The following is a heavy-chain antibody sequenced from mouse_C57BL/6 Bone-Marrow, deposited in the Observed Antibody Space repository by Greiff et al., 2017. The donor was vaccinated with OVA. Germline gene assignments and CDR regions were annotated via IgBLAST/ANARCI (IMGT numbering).Heavy chain of an antibody. CDR2: ISSGGSCT. V-gene: IGHV5-6*01. CDR3: AAAKGFAY. D-gene: IGHD1-2*01. J-gene: IGHJ3*01. CDR1: GFTFSSYG. Sequence: EVQGVESGGDLVKPGGSLKLSCAASGFTFSSYGMSWVRQTPDKRLEWVATISSGGSCTYYPDSVKGRFTISRDNAKNTLYLQMSSLKSEDTAMYYCAAAKGFAYWGQGTLVTVSA.